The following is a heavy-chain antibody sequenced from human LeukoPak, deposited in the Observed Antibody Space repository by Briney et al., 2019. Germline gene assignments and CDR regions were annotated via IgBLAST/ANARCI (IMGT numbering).Heavy chain of an antibody. D-gene: IGHD2-2*01. CDR2: IYPGDSDT. J-gene: IGHJ3*02. CDR1: GYTFTSQW. V-gene: IGHV5-51*01. Sequence: HGESLKISCKGSGYTFTSQWIGWVRQMPGKGLEWMGIIYPGDSDTRYSPSFQGQVTISADKSIRTAYLQWSSLKASDTAMYYCASPYQIADSKDAFDIWGQGTMVTVSS. CDR3: ASPYQIADSKDAFDI.